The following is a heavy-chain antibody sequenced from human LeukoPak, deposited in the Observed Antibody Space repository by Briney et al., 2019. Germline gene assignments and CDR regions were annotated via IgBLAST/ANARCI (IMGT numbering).Heavy chain of an antibody. CDR3: ARDRPNYDFWSGQILSEAVDY. Sequence: GGSLRLSCQASGFTFYMYAMSWVRQAPGKGLEWVANIKQDGSEKYYVDSVKGRFTISRDNAKNSLYLQMNSLRAEDTAVYYCARDRPNYDFWSGQILSEAVDYWGQGTLVTVSS. CDR2: IKQDGSEK. D-gene: IGHD3-3*01. J-gene: IGHJ4*02. CDR1: GFTFYMYA. V-gene: IGHV3-7*01.